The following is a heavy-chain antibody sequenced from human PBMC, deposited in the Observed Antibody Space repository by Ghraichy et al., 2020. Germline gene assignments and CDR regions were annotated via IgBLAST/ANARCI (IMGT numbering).Heavy chain of an antibody. V-gene: IGHV4-59*01. D-gene: IGHD2-21*01. CDR2: IHYNGNT. Sequence: SETLSLTCSVSGGSISRYSWSWIRQPPGKGLEWVGYIHYNGNTNYSPSLKSRVTISVDTSKSQVSLRRTSVTAADTAVYYCARVDGPLSPNNYAYIYPYWFDSWGQGTLVTVS. CDR1: GGSISRYS. CDR3: ARVDGPLSPNNYAYIYPYWFDS. J-gene: IGHJ5*01.